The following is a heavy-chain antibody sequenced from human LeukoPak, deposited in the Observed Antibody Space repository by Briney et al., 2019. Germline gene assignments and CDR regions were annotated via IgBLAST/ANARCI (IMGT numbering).Heavy chain of an antibody. CDR1: GGSFSGYY. CDR3: AREAMVAGGAFDI. J-gene: IGHJ3*02. Sequence: PSETLSLTCAVYGGSFSGYYRSWIRQPPGKGLEWIGEINHSGSTNYNPSLKSRVTISVDTSKNQFSLKLSSVTAADTAVYYCAREAMVAGGAFDIWGQGTMVTVSS. V-gene: IGHV4-34*01. CDR2: INHSGST. D-gene: IGHD2-8*01.